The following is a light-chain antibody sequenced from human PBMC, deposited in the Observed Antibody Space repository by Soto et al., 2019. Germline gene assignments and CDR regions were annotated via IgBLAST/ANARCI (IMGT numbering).Light chain of an antibody. V-gene: IGKV3-20*01. Sequence: EIVLTQSPGTLSLSPGERATLSCRASQSVSSGYLAWYQQKPGQAPRLLIYGASSRATGIPDRFSGSGSGTDFTLTISRLEPEDFAVYYCQRYGSSYIFGQGTKLEIK. CDR2: GAS. J-gene: IGKJ2*01. CDR3: QRYGSSYI. CDR1: QSVSSGY.